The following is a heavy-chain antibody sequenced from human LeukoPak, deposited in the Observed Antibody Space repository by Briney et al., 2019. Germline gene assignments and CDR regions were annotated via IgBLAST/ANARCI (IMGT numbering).Heavy chain of an antibody. V-gene: IGHV4-59*01. Sequence: GSXXXXYWSWXXXPPGKGLEWIGCIYYSGSTNYNPSLKSRVTISVDTSKNQFSLKLSSVTAADTAVYYCARGRYDSSGYYYGWYFDLWGRGTLVTVS. CDR1: GSXXXXY. D-gene: IGHD3-22*01. CDR2: IYYSGST. CDR3: ARGRYDSSGYYYGWYFDL. J-gene: IGHJ2*01.